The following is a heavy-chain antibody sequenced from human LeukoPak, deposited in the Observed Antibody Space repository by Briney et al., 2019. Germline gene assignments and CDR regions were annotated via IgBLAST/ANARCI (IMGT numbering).Heavy chain of an antibody. D-gene: IGHD3-9*01. CDR1: GASISSYY. CDR2: IYYSGST. J-gene: IGHJ3*02. CDR3: ASSPNYDILTGRDAFDI. V-gene: IGHV4-59*12. Sequence: SETLSLTCTVSGASISSYYWSWIRQPPGKGLEWIGYIYYSGSTNYNPSLKSRVTISVDKSKNQFSLKLSSVTAADTAVYYCASSPNYDILTGRDAFDIWGQGTMVTVSS.